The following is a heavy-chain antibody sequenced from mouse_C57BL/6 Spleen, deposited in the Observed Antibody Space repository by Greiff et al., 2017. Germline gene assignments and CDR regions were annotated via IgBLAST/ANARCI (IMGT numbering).Heavy chain of an antibody. V-gene: IGHV5-4*01. CDR3: EREEGYDYDGFAY. D-gene: IGHD2-4*01. CDR2: ISDGGSYT. CDR1: GFTFSSYA. J-gene: IGHJ3*01. Sequence: EVQVVESGGGLVKPGGSLKLSCAASGFTFSSYAMSWVRQTPEKRLEWVATISDGGSYTYYPDNVKGRFTLSRDNAKNNLYLQMNHLKSEDTAMYYCEREEGYDYDGFAYWGQGTLVTVSA.